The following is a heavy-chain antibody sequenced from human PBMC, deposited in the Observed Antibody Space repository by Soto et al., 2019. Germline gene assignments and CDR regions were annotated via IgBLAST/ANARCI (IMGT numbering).Heavy chain of an antibody. D-gene: IGHD2-2*01. Sequence: GESLKISCKGSGYSFTSYWIGWVRQMPGKGLEWMGIIYPGDSDTRYSPSFQGQVTISADKSISTAYLQWSSLKASDTAMYYCATHYCSSTSCYPVYYYYYGMDVWGQGTTVTVSS. CDR2: IYPGDSDT. CDR3: ATHYCSSTSCYPVYYYYYGMDV. CDR1: GYSFTSYW. J-gene: IGHJ6*02. V-gene: IGHV5-51*01.